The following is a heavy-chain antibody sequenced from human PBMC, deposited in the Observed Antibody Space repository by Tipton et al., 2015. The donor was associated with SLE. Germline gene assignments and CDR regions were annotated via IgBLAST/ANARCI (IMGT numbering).Heavy chain of an antibody. D-gene: IGHD1-26*01. CDR2: IDDTETT. V-gene: IGHV4-31*03. J-gene: IGHJ5*02. CDR1: GGSIRSGNYY. Sequence: TLSLTCTVSGGSIRSGNYYWTWIRQHPGKGLEWVGYIDDTETTYYNPSLKSRVTMSIDRSKNHFSLRLRSVSAADTAIYYCAREVKSGRYDWFDPWGQGTLVTVSS. CDR3: AREVKSGRYDWFDP.